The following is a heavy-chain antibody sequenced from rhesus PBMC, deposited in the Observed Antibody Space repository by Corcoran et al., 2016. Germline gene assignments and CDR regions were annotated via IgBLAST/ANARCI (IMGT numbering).Heavy chain of an antibody. CDR2: IQGSSGST. D-gene: IGHD6-37*01. J-gene: IGHJ1*01. V-gene: IGHV4-76*01. Sequence: QLQLQESGPGVVKPSVTLSLTRAVSGGSINSGYDLSWLRKVPGRGMEWIGYIQGSSGSTSYNPSRKNRVTISKDASKNQFSLKRSSVTAADTAVYFCARGLGAVGYFEFWGQGALVTVSS. CDR1: GGSINSGYD. CDR3: ARGLGAVGYFEF.